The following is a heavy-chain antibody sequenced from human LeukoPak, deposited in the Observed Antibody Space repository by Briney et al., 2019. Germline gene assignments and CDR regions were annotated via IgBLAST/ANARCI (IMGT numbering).Heavy chain of an antibody. D-gene: IGHD3-3*01. CDR3: ARDHFGSDFWSGYYNSDAFDI. V-gene: IGHV3-66*01. CDR2: IYSGGST. Sequence: GGSLRLSCAASGFTVSSNYMSWVRQAPGKGLDWVSVIYSGGSTYYADSVKGRFTISRDNSKNTLYLQMNSLRAEDTAVYYCARDHFGSDFWSGYYNSDAFDIWGQGTMVTVSS. J-gene: IGHJ3*02. CDR1: GFTVSSNY.